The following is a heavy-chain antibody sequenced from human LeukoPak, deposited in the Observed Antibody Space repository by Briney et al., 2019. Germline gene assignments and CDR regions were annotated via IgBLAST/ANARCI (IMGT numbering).Heavy chain of an antibody. CDR2: IIPIFGTA. D-gene: IGHD3-22*01. J-gene: IGHJ4*02. CDR3: ASKYYYDSSGYYYFDY. CDR1: GGTLSSYA. V-gene: IGHV1-69*05. Sequence: ASVKVSCKASGGTLSSYAISWVRQAPGQGLEWMGRIIPIFGTANYAQKFQGRVTITTDESTSTAYMELSSLRSEDTAVYYCASKYYYDSSGYYYFDYWGQGTLVTVSS.